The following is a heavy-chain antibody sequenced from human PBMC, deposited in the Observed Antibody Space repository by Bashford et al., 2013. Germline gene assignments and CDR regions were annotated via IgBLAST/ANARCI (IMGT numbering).Heavy chain of an antibody. J-gene: IGHJ4*02. CDR2: ISAYNGNT. CDR1: GYTFTSYG. CDR3: ARVPYDILTGYYEGPIFDY. D-gene: IGHD3-9*01. V-gene: IGHV1-18*01. Sequence: ASVKVSCKASGYTFTSYGISWVRQAPGQGLEWMGWISAYNGNTNYAQKLQGRVTMTTDTSTSTAYMELRSLRSDDTAVYYCARVPYDILTGYYEGPIFDYWGQGTLVTVSS.